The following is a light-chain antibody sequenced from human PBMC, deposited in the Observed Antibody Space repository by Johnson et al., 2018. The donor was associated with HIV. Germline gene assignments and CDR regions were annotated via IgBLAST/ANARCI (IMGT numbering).Light chain of an antibody. CDR3: GVWDASLSPHYV. CDR2: ENN. Sequence: QAVLTQPPSVSAAPGQKVTISCSGSSSDMGNYAVSWYQQLPGTAPKLLIYENNKRPSGIPDRFSGSKSGASATLGITGLQTGDEADYYCGVWDASLSPHYVFGTGTTITVL. V-gene: IGLV1-51*02. CDR1: SSDMGNYA. J-gene: IGLJ1*01.